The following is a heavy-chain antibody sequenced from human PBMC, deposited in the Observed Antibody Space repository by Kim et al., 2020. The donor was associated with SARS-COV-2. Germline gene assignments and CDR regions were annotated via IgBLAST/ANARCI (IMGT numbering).Heavy chain of an antibody. J-gene: IGHJ5*02. D-gene: IGHD2-21*02. CDR1: GGTFSSYA. CDR2: IIPIFGTA. Sequence: SVKVSCKASGGTFSSYAISWVRQAPGQGLEWVGGIIPIFGTANYAQKFQGRVTITADESTSTAYMELSSLRSEDTAVYYCAREPLVVVTAHHSLGGFDPWGQGTLVTVSS. V-gene: IGHV1-69*13. CDR3: AREPLVVVTAHHSLGGFDP.